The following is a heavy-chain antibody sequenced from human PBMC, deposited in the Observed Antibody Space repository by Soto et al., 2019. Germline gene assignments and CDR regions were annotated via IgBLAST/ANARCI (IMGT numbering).Heavy chain of an antibody. D-gene: IGHD4-17*01. CDR3: VRQGIDYLHGLVDV. CDR2: VYYTGDT. V-gene: IGHV4-59*08. CDR1: SGPDRSHN. Sequence: QVQLQQSGPRLVKPSETLSLTCTVSSGPDRSHNWGWIRQPPGRGLEWIGYVYYTGDTAYNPSLRGRVTISADTSTNDISLTLNSVTAADTAVYYCVRQGIDYLHGLVDVCSQGTTVSVSS. J-gene: IGHJ6*02.